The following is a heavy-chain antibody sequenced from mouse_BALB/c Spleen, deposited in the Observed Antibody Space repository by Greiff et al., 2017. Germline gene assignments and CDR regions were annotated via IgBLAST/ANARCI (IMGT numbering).Heavy chain of an antibody. CDR2: INPSTGYT. D-gene: IGHD1-1*01. CDR1: GYTFTSYW. CDR3: TRPFYYGSSHAMDY. V-gene: IGHV1-7*01. J-gene: IGHJ4*01. Sequence: VQLQESGTELAKPGASVKMSCKASGYTFTSYWMHWVKQRPGQGLEWIGYINPSTGYTSYNQKFKGKATLTVDTSSSTAYMQLSSLTSEDSAVYYCTRPFYYGSSHAMDYWGQGTSVTVSS.